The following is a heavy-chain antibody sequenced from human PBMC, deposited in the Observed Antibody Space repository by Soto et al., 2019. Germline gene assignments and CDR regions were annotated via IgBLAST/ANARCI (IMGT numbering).Heavy chain of an antibody. D-gene: IGHD3-22*01. Sequence: SGTMSLTCAAYGGSFSGSYCSWIRQPPGKGLEWIGEINHSGSTNCNPSLKSRVTISVDTSKNQFSLKMTSVADADTAMYYCARGIAMKLVVHSDASDKYYLDSWGQGTLVTVSS. J-gene: IGHJ5*01. CDR3: ARGIAMKLVVHSDASDKYYLDS. CDR1: GGSFSGSY. CDR2: INHSGST. V-gene: IGHV4-34*01.